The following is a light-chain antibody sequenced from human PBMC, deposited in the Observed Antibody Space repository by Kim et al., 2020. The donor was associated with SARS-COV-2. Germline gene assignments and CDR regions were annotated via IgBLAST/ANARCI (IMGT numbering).Light chain of an antibody. CDR2: GAS. J-gene: IGKJ2*01. Sequence: IVLTQSPGTLSLSPGERATLSCRASQSVSTTYLAWYQQKPGQAPRLLIYGASSRAPGIPDRFSGSGSGTEFTLTISRLEPEDFAVYYCQQYDTSSLYTFGQGTKLAI. CDR3: QQYDTSSLYT. CDR1: QSVSTTY. V-gene: IGKV3-20*01.